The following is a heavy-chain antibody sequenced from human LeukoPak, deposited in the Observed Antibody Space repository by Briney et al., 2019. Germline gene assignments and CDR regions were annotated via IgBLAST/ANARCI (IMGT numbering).Heavy chain of an antibody. V-gene: IGHV3-23*01. CDR3: AKVTYGSGTYGAFDY. CDR2: ITATSSST. Sequence: GGSLRLSCAASGFTFSSYGMSWVRQAPGKGLEWVSAITATSSSTHDADSVQGRFTISRDNSKNTLYLQMNSLRAEDTAVYYCAKVTYGSGTYGAFDYWGQGTLVTVSS. J-gene: IGHJ4*02. CDR1: GFTFSSYG. D-gene: IGHD3-10*01.